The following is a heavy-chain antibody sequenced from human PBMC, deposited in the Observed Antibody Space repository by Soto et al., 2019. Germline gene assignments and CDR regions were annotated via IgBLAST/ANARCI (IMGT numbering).Heavy chain of an antibody. D-gene: IGHD3-22*01. J-gene: IGHJ4*02. CDR3: ASGIWYYDSSGYYPFDY. CDR1: GGSVSSGSYY. CDR2: IYYSGST. Sequence: SETLSLTCTVSGGSVSSGSYYWSWIRQPPGKGLEWIGYIYYSGSTNYNPSLKSRVTISVDTSKNQFSLKLSSVTAADTAVYYCASGIWYYDSSGYYPFDYWGQGTLVTV. V-gene: IGHV4-61*01.